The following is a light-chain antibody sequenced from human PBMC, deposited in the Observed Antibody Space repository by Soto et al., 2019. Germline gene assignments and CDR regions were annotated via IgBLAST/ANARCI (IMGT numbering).Light chain of an antibody. J-gene: IGKJ1*01. CDR1: QSVLYSSNNKNY. CDR2: WAS. Sequence: DIVMTQSPDSLAVSLGERATINCKSSQSVLYSSNNKNYLAWYQQKPGQPPRLLIYWASTRESGVPDRFSGSGSGTDFSLTISSLQAEDVAVYYFQQYYNTAAFGQGTKVDIK. V-gene: IGKV4-1*01. CDR3: QQYYNTAA.